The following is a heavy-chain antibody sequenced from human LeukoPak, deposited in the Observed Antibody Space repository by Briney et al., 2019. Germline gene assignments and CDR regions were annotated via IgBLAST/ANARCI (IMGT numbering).Heavy chain of an antibody. D-gene: IGHD6-13*01. CDR2: IYSGGST. V-gene: IGHV3-53*01. CDR1: GFTVGNNY. Sequence: GESLKISCTASGFTVGNNYMNWVRQAPGKGLEWVSLIYSGGSTYYADSVKGRFTISRDNSKNTLYLQMNSLRAEDTAVYYCARDTPGIAASVNGGWGQGTLVTVPS. CDR3: ARDTPGIAASVNGG. J-gene: IGHJ4*02.